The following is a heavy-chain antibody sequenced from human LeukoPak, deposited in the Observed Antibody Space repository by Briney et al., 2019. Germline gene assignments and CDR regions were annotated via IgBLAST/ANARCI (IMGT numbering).Heavy chain of an antibody. D-gene: IGHD5-24*01. CDR1: GFTFRNFW. CDR2: IMKDGGQK. CDR3: VRDADFYKGDY. J-gene: IGHJ4*02. V-gene: IGHV3-7*03. Sequence: GGSLRLSCAASGFTFRNFWMNWARQAPGKGLEWVASIMKDGGQKKYVDPVKGRFTISRDNAQNSLYLQMSGLRAEDTAMYYCVRDADFYKGDYWGQGTLVTVSS.